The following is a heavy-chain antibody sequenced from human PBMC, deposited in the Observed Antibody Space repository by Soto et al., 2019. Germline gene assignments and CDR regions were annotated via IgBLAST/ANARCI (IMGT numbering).Heavy chain of an antibody. CDR3: AALCSTTSCTRFDY. CDR2: ISADNGNT. J-gene: IGHJ4*02. D-gene: IGHD2-2*01. CDR1: GYTFTNYA. Sequence: ASVKVSCKASGYTFTNYAIHWVRQAPGQRLEWMGWISADNGNTEYSQKFQGRVTFTRDTSASTAYMELSSLRSEDTAVYYCAALCSTTSCTRFDYWGQGTLVTVSS. V-gene: IGHV1-3*01.